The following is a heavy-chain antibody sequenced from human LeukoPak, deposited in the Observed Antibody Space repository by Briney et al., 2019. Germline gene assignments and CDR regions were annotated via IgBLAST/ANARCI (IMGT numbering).Heavy chain of an antibody. V-gene: IGHV3-7*01. D-gene: IGHD7-27*01. Sequence: GGSLRLSCVASGFTFSSNWMSWVRQAPGKGLEWVANIKYDGHEIYYVDSVKGRFTISRDNAKNSLYLQMNSLRAEDTAVYYCARGHVDTTMTGEYDYWGQGTLVTVSS. CDR1: GFTFSSNW. J-gene: IGHJ4*02. CDR2: IKYDGHEI. CDR3: ARGHVDTTMTGEYDY.